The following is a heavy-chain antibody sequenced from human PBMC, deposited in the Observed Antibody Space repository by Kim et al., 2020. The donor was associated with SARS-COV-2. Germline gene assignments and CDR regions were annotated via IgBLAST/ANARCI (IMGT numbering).Heavy chain of an antibody. CDR2: IKQDGSEK. J-gene: IGHJ4*02. CDR1: GFTFSSYW. V-gene: IGHV3-7*01. D-gene: IGHD3-10*01. Sequence: GGSLRLSCAASGFTFSSYWMSWVRQAPGKGLEWVANIKQDGSEKYYVDSVKGRFTISRDNAKNSLYLQMNSLRAEDTAVYYCARDRRYYYGSGSYAFDYWGQGTLVTVSS. CDR3: ARDRRYYYGSGSYAFDY.